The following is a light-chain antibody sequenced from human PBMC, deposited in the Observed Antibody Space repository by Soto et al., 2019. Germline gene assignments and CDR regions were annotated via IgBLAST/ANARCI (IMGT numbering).Light chain of an antibody. V-gene: IGKV3-20*01. CDR2: GAS. CDR3: QQYGSSGT. Sequence: EIVLTQSPGTLSLSPGERATLSCRASQSVSNNYLAWYQQKPGQAPRLLIYGASNGATGIPDRFSGSGSGTDFTLTIIRLEPEDFAVYYCQQYGSSGTFGQGTKVDIK. CDR1: QSVSNNY. J-gene: IGKJ1*01.